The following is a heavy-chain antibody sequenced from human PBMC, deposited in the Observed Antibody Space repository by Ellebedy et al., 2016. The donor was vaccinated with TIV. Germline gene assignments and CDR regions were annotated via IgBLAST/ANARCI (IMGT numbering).Heavy chain of an antibody. V-gene: IGHV3-53*01. CDR2: IYSGGST. J-gene: IGHJ5*02. CDR3: AIEGSRMFDP. Sequence: GESLKISCAASGFTVSSSYMSWVRQAPGKGLEWVSVIYSGGSTYYADSVKGRFTISRDNSKNTLYLQVKSLRDDDTAVYYCAIEGSRMFDPWGQGTLVTVSS. CDR1: GFTVSSSY.